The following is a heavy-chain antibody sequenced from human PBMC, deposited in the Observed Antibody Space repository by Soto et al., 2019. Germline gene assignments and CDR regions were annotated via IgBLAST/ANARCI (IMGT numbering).Heavy chain of an antibody. Sequence: GGSLRLSCAASGFTFSSYAMHWVRQAPGKGLEWVAVISYDGSNKYYADSVKGRFTISRDNSKNTLYLQMNSLRAEDTAVYYCAKDRPIVPAASRYYYYGMDVWGQGTTVTVSS. D-gene: IGHD2-2*01. V-gene: IGHV3-30-3*01. CDR3: AKDRPIVPAASRYYYYGMDV. CDR2: ISYDGSNK. J-gene: IGHJ6*02. CDR1: GFTFSSYA.